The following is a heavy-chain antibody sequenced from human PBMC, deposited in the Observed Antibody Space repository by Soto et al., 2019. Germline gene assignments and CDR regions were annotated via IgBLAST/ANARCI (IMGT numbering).Heavy chain of an antibody. V-gene: IGHV4-30-4*01. CDR3: ARGESIAARLGPFDY. CDR1: GGSISSGDYY. J-gene: IGHJ4*02. Sequence: SEILSLTCTVSGGSISSGDYYWSWIRQPPGKGLEWIGYIYYSGSTYYNSSLKSRVTISVDTSKNQFSLKLSSVTAADTAVYYCARGESIAARLGPFDYWGQGTLVTVSS. D-gene: IGHD6-6*01. CDR2: IYYSGST.